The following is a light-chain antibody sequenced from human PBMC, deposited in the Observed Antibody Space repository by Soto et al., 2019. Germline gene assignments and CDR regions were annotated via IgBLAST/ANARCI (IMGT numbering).Light chain of an antibody. CDR2: DAS. J-gene: IGKJ4*01. CDR1: QSVGNNY. CDR3: EQYGSTPLT. V-gene: IGKV3-20*01. Sequence: EIVLTQSPGTLSLSPGERATLSCRASQSVGNNYLAWYQQKPGQAPRFLIYDASSRATGIPDRFSGSGSGTDVTLTISILEPEDFAVYYCEQYGSTPLTFGGGTKVEIK.